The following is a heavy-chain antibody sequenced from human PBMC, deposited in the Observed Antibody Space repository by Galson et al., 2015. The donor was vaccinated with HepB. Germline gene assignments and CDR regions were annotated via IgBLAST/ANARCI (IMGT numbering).Heavy chain of an antibody. Sequence: SLRLSCAASGFTFSTFWMSWVRQAPGKGLEWVANIKEDGSEKYYVDSVKGRFTISRDNAKNSLYLQMNSLRAEDTAVYYCARSPPVPATIVYYMDVWGKGTTVTVSS. V-gene: IGHV3-7*01. D-gene: IGHD2-2*01. CDR1: GFTFSTFW. J-gene: IGHJ6*03. CDR3: ARSPPVPATIVYYMDV. CDR2: IKEDGSEK.